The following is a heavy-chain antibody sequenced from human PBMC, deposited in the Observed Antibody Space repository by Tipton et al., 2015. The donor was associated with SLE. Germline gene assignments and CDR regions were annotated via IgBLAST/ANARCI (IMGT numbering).Heavy chain of an antibody. D-gene: IGHD6-13*01. J-gene: IGHJ4*02. Sequence: SLRLSCAASGFTFSSYGMSWVRQAPGKGLEWVSTISGSGGSTYYADSVKGRFTISRDNSKNTLYLQMNSLRAEDTAVYYCARDSSSCFDYWGQGTLVTVSS. CDR3: ARDSSSCFDY. CDR1: GFTFSSYG. V-gene: IGHV3-23*01. CDR2: ISGSGGST.